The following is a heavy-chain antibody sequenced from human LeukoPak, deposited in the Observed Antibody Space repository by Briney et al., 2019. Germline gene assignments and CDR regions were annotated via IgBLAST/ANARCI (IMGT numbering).Heavy chain of an antibody. D-gene: IGHD3-16*01. CDR2: ISYDGSNK. CDR3: AKDRNTYYDYEPGGGGY. CDR1: GFTFSSYG. J-gene: IGHJ4*02. V-gene: IGHV3-30*18. Sequence: PGGSLRLSCAASGFTFSSYGMHWVRQAPGKGLEWVAVISYDGSNKYYADSVKGRFTISRDNSKNTLYLQMNSLRAEDTAVYYCAKDRNTYYDYEPGGGGYWGQGTLVTVSS.